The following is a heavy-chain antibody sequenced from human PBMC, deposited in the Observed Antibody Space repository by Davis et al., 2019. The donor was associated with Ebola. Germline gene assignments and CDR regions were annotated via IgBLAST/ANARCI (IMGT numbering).Heavy chain of an antibody. Sequence: MPSETLSLTCTVSGGSISSYYWSWIRQPPGKGLEWIGYIYYSGSTNYNPSLKSRVTISVDTSKNQFSLKLSSVTAADAAVYYCARYSGYGWYFDYWGQGTLVSVS. CDR2: IYYSGST. V-gene: IGHV4-59*01. D-gene: IGHD5-12*01. J-gene: IGHJ4*02. CDR1: GGSISSYY. CDR3: ARYSGYGWYFDY.